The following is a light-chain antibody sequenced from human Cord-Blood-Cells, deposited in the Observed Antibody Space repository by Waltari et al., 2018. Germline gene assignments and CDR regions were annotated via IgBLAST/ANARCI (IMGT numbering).Light chain of an antibody. V-gene: IGKV3-15*01. CDR3: QQYNNWPIT. J-gene: IGKJ5*01. CDR1: QSVSSN. Sequence: EIVMTQSPATLSVSPGESATLPCRASQSVSSNLAWYQQKPGQAPRLLIYGASTRATGIPARFSGSGSGTEFTLTISSLQSEDFAVYYCQQYNNWPITFGQGTRLEIK. CDR2: GAS.